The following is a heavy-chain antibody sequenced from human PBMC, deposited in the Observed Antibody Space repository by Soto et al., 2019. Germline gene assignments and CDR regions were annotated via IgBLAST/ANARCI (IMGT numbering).Heavy chain of an antibody. J-gene: IGHJ4*02. CDR2: IIPIFGTA. V-gene: IGHV1-69*01. D-gene: IGHD1-26*01. CDR3: ARGASYSGSYYDNY. CDR1: GGTFSSYA. Sequence: QVQLVQSGAEVKKPGSSVKVSCKASGGTFSSYAISWVRQAPVQGLEGMGGIIPIFGTANYAQQFQGRVTITADESTSTAYMELSSLRSEDTAVYYCARGASYSGSYYDNYWGQGTLVTVSS.